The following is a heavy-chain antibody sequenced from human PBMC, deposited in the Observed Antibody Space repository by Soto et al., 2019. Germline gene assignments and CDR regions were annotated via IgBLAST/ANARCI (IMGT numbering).Heavy chain of an antibody. CDR3: TIAAIVGATTDGAFDI. D-gene: IGHD1-26*01. Sequence: GGSLRLSCTASGFTFGDYAMSWVRQAPGKGLEWVGFIRSKAYGGTTEYAASVTGRFTISRDDSKRIAYLQMNSLKTEDSAVSYCTIAAIVGATTDGAFDIWGHGTMVTVSS. CDR2: IRSKAYGGTT. V-gene: IGHV3-49*04. CDR1: GFTFGDYA. J-gene: IGHJ3*02.